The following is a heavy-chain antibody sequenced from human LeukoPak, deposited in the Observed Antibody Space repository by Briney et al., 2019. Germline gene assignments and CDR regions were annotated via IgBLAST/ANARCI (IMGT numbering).Heavy chain of an antibody. J-gene: IGHJ4*02. V-gene: IGHV3-21*01. CDR1: GFTFSSYS. CDR2: ISSSSSYI. D-gene: IGHD3/OR15-3a*01. CDR3: ATVYSDFWTSYYMDY. Sequence: GGSLRLSSAASGFTFSSYSMNWVRQAPGKGLEWVSSISSSSSYIYYADSVKGRFTISRDNAKNSLYLQMNSLRAEDAAVYFCATVYSDFWTSYYMDYWGQGTLVTVSS.